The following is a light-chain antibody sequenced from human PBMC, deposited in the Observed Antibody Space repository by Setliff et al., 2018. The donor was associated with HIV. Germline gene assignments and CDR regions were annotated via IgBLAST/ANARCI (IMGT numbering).Light chain of an antibody. CDR3: SSYASSSTLYV. CDR2: EVS. Sequence: LTQPASVSGSPGQSITISCTGTSSNVGGYNYVSWYQQHPGKAPKLMIYEVSNRPSGVSNRFSGSKSGNTASLTISGLQAEDEADYYCSSYASSSTLYVFGTGTKVTVL. CDR1: SSNVGGYNY. J-gene: IGLJ1*01. V-gene: IGLV2-14*01.